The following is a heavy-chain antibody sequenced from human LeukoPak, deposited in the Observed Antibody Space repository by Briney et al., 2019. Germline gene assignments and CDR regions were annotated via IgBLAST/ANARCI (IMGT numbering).Heavy chain of an antibody. V-gene: IGHV3-30*18. CDR3: AKGYNWNDSY. CDR1: GFSFSSYG. D-gene: IGHD1-1*01. J-gene: IGHJ4*02. CDR2: TSADGSNK. Sequence: GGSLRLSCAASGFSFSSYGMHWLRQAPGRGLEWVAVTSADGSNKYYADSVKGRFTISRDNSKNTLYLQMNSLRGEDTAVYYCAKGYNWNDSYWGQGTLVTVSS.